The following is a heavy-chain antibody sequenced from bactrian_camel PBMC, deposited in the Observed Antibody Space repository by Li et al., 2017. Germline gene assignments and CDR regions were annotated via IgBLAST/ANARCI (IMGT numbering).Heavy chain of an antibody. CDR2: ITRIHGGT. CDR1: GDTSSMNC. V-gene: IGHV3S63*01. CDR3: AAVAGCSTAPWLRDPGQRQGPIY. Sequence: HVQLVESGGGSVQAGGSLRLSCAASGDTSSMNCMGWFRQAPGKEREGVASITRIHGGTAYADSVKGRFIISRDNTKNTWYLQMNILKPEDTAMYYCAAVAGCSTAPWLRDPGQRQGPIYWGQGTQVTVS. D-gene: IGHD7*01. J-gene: IGHJ4*01.